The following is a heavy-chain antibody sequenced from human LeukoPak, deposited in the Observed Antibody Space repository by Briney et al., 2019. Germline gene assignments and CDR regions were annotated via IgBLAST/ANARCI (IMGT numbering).Heavy chain of an antibody. CDR3: ARDPTLTYDYGIDY. J-gene: IGHJ4*02. CDR1: GFTFSSYG. V-gene: IGHV3-33*01. CDR2: IWYDGSNE. D-gene: IGHD4-17*01. Sequence: GRSLRLSCAASGFTFSSYGMHWVRQAPGKGLEWVAVIWYDGSNEYYADSVKGRFTISRDNAKNSLYLQMNSLRAEDTAVYYCARDPTLTYDYGIDYWGQGTLVTVSS.